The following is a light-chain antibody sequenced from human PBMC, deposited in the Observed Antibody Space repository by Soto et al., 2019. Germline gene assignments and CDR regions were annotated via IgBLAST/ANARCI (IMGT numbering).Light chain of an antibody. CDR2: DVS. J-gene: IGLJ3*02. CDR3: CSYAGSYAFEV. Sequence: QSALTQPRSVSGSPGQSVTISCTGTSSDVGGNSYVSWYQQHPGKAPKLMIYDVSERPSGVPDRFSGSKSGNTASLTISGLQAEDDADYYCCSYAGSYAFEVFGGGTKVTVL. V-gene: IGLV2-11*01. CDR1: SSDVGGNSY.